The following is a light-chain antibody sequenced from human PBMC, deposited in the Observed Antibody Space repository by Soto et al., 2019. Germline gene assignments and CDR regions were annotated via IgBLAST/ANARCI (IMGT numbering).Light chain of an antibody. V-gene: IGKV3-11*01. CDR2: DVS. CDR1: QSVYNN. J-gene: IGKJ5*01. Sequence: EIVLTQSPATLSLXXXXXAXXSCRAXQSVYNNLAWYQQKPGQAPRLLIYDVSNRAPGIPARFSGSGSGTHFTLTISSLEPEDFAVFYCQQRSHWPITFGQGTRLEIK. CDR3: QQRSHWPIT.